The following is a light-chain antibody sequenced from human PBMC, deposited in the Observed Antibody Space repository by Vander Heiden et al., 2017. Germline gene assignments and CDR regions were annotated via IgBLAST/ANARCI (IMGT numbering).Light chain of an antibody. CDR3: HQSHTLPFN. CDR1: QSIDTT. V-gene: IGKV6-21*01. J-gene: IGKJ3*01. CDR2: YAS. Sequence: EIVLTQSPDFQSVTPKEKVTITCRASQSIDTTLHWYQQKPDQSPKLLIKYASQSFSGVPSRFSGSGSGTDFTLTINGLESEDAATYYCHQSHTLPFNVGPGTKVDIK.